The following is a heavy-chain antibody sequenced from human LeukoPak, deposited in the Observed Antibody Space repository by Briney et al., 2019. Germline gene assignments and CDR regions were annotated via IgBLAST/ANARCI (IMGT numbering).Heavy chain of an antibody. J-gene: IGHJ6*02. CDR3: ARAAGTAYYYYYGMDV. CDR1: GGSVSSGSYY. Sequence: SETLSLTCTVSGGSVSSGSYYWSWIRQPPGKGLEWIGYIYYSGSTNYNPSLKSRVTISVDTSKNQFSLKLSSVTAADTAVYYCARAAGTAYYYYYGMDVWGQGTTVTVSS. CDR2: IYYSGST. D-gene: IGHD6-13*01. V-gene: IGHV4-61*01.